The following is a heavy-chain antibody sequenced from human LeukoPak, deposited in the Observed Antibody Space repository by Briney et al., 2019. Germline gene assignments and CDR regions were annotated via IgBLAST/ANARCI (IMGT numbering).Heavy chain of an antibody. CDR3: AREFVDTAMDYYFDY. Sequence: GASVKVSCKASGYTFTSYYMHWVRQAPGQGLEWMGIINPSGGSTSYAQKFQGRVTMTRDTSTSTVYMELSSRRSEDTAVYYCAREFVDTAMDYYFDYWGQGTLVTVSS. CDR2: INPSGGST. J-gene: IGHJ4*02. V-gene: IGHV1-46*01. CDR1: GYTFTSYY. D-gene: IGHD5-18*01.